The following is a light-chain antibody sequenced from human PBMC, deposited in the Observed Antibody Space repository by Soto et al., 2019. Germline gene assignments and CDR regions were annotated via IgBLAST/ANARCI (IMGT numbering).Light chain of an antibody. CDR2: SNA. J-gene: IGLJ3*02. V-gene: IGLV1-44*01. CDR1: GSNIGENA. CDR3: AAWDDSLKAML. Sequence: QSVLTQPPSASGTPGQTVTISCSGSGSNIGENAVNWCQHLPGTAPQLLIYSNALRPSGVPHRFSGSKSGTAGSLAISGLKSEDEAHYYCAAWDDSLKAMLFGGGTKLTVL.